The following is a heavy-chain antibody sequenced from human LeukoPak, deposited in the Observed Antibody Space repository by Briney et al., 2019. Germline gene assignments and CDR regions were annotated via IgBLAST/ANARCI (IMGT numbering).Heavy chain of an antibody. Sequence: PSETLSLTCIVSGGSISRYYWNWIRQPPGKGLEWIGYIYYSGSTNYNPSLKSRITISIDTSKTQLSLKLNSVTAAETAVYYWARTEITVHRGPRGFDIWGQGTMVSVSS. J-gene: IGHJ3*02. V-gene: IGHV4-59*12. CDR2: IYYSGST. CDR3: ARTEITVHRGPRGFDI. CDR1: GGSISRYY. D-gene: IGHD3-10*01.